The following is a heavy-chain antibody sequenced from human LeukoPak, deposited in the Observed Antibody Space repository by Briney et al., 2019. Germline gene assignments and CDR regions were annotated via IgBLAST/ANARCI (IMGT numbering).Heavy chain of an antibody. D-gene: IGHD3-22*01. J-gene: IGHJ6*02. CDR3: ARDVGIGYYDSSGYYGMDV. CDR1: GGTFSSYA. V-gene: IGHV1-69*04. Sequence: ASVKVSCKASGGTFSSYAISWVRQAPGQGLXWMGRIIPILGIANYAQKFQGRVTITADKSTSTAYMELSSLRSEDTAVYYCARDVGIGYYDSSGYYGMDVWGQGTTVTVSS. CDR2: IIPILGIA.